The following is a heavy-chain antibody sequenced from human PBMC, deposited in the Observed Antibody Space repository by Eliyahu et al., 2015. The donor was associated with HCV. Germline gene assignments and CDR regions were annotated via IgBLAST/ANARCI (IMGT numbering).Heavy chain of an antibody. V-gene: IGHV4-59*01. CDR2: IYYSGSP. CDR3: ARAGYDFWSGYFDY. CDR1: GGSISSYY. D-gene: IGHD3-3*01. J-gene: IGHJ4*02. Sequence: QVQLQESGPGLVKPSETLSLTCTVSGGSISSYYWSWIRQPPGKGLEWIGXIYYSGSPHYNPPLKSRVTISVDTSKNQFSLKLSSVTAADTAVYYCARAGYDFWSGYFDYWGQGTLVTVSS.